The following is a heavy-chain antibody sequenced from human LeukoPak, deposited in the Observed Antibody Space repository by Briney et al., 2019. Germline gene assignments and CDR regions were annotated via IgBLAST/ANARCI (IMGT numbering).Heavy chain of an antibody. V-gene: IGHV4-4*07. J-gene: IGHJ6*03. Sequence: SETLSLTCTVSGGSISSYYWSWIRQPAGKGLEWIGRIYTSGSTNYNPSLKSRVTMSVDTSKNQFSLKLSSVTAADTAVYYCARDVLDSSSPYYYYYMDVWGKGTTVTVSS. CDR2: IYTSGST. D-gene: IGHD6-6*01. CDR1: GGSISSYY. CDR3: ARDVLDSSSPYYYYYMDV.